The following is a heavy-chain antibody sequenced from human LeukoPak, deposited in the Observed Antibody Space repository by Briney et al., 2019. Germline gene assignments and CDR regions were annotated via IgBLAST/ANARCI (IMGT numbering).Heavy chain of an antibody. V-gene: IGHV3-23*01. CDR1: EFTFSSYA. D-gene: IGHD6-13*01. J-gene: IGHJ4*02. CDR2: ISGSGGST. Sequence: PGGSLRLSCAASEFTFSSYAMNWVRQAPGKGLEWVSAISGSGGSTYYADSVKGRFTISRDNAKNSLHLQMNTLRAEDTAVYYCARVGVLSSSWLLYWGQGTLVTVSS. CDR3: ARVGVLSSSWLLY.